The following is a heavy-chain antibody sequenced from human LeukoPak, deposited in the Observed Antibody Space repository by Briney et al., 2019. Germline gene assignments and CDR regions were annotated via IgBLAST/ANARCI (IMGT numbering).Heavy chain of an antibody. CDR1: GYTFTSYY. V-gene: IGHV1-46*01. D-gene: IGHD3-9*01. CDR2: INPSGGDT. Sequence: GASVKVSCKASGYTFTSYYMHWVRQAPGQGLEWMGIINPSGGDTSYAQKFQGRLTMTRDTSTNTVYMELTSLRSEDTAVYYCAARRVDMSNYYYYYGMDVWGQGTTVTVSS. CDR3: AARRVDMSNYYYYYGMDV. J-gene: IGHJ6*02.